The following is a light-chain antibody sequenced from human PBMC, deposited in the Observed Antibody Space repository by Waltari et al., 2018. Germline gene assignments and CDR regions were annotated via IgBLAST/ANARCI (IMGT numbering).Light chain of an antibody. J-gene: IGKJ1*01. CDR3: HQSSSLPWT. CDR2: YAS. Sequence: EIVLTQSPDFQSVTPMEKVTITCRARQRIGRNLHWSQQKPDQSPKLLIKYASQSISGVPSRFTGSGSGTDFTLTINSLEAEDGAAYYCHQSSSLPWTFGQGTKVEIK. V-gene: IGKV6D-21*02. CDR1: QRIGRN.